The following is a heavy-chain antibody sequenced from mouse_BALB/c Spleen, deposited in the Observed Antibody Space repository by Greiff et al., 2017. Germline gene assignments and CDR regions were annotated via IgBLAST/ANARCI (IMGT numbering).Heavy chain of an antibody. CDR1: GFTFSSYA. D-gene: IGHD1-1*01. CDR2: ISSGGST. V-gene: IGHV5-6-5*01. J-gene: IGHJ4*01. Sequence: EVHLVESGGGLVKPGGSLKLSCAASGFTFSSYAMSWVRQTPEKRLEWVASISSGGSTYYPDSVKGRFTISRDNARNILYLQMSSLRSEDTAMYYCARSDYYGSRYAMDYWGQGTSVTVSS. CDR3: ARSDYYGSRYAMDY.